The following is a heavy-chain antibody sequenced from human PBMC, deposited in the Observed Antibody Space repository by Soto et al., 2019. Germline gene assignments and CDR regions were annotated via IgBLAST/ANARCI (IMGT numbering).Heavy chain of an antibody. CDR3: ARDLSSSWYRHHEPGKFDY. CDR1: GFTFSSYG. Sequence: TGGSLRLSCAASGFTFSSYGMHWVRQAPGKGLEWVAVIWYDGSNKYYADSVKGRFTISRDNSKNTLYLQMNSLRAEDTAVYYCARDLSSSWYRHHEPGKFDYWGQGTLVTVSS. D-gene: IGHD6-13*01. CDR2: IWYDGSNK. V-gene: IGHV3-33*01. J-gene: IGHJ4*02.